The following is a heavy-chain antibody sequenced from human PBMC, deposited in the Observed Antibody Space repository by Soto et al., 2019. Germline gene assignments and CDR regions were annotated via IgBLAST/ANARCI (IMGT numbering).Heavy chain of an antibody. J-gene: IGHJ4*02. CDR3: AKEKPTTTCFDS. D-gene: IGHD1-1*01. CDR1: GFSFSTYR. V-gene: IGHV3-23*01. Sequence: EVQLLESGGRLVQPGGSLRLSCVASGFSFSTYRMTWVRQAPGKGLEWVSLISGSGTNTYYAESVKGRFTISRDNSQNTLYLQMNTLRAEDTAVYYCAKEKPTTTCFDSWGQGTLVTVSS. CDR2: ISGSGTNT.